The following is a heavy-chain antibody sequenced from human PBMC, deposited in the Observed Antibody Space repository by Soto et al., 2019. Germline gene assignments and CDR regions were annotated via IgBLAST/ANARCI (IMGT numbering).Heavy chain of an antibody. Sequence: SGPTLVNPTQTLTLTCTFSGFSLSTSGMRVSWIRQPPGKALEWLARIDWDDDKFYSTSLKTRLTISKDTSKNQVVLTMTNMDAVDTATYYCVHWSTGTYGTIFFDSWGLGTLVTVSS. V-gene: IGHV2-70*04. CDR2: IDWDDDK. CDR3: VHWSTGTYGTIFFDS. J-gene: IGHJ4*02. D-gene: IGHD3-9*01. CDR1: GFSLSTSGMR.